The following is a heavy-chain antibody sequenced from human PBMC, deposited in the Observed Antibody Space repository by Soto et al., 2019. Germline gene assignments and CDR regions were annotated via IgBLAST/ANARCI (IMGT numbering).Heavy chain of an antibody. Sequence: PGGSLRLSCAASGFTFDDYAMHWVRQAPGKCLEWVSGISWNSGSIGYADSVKGRFTISRDNAKNSLYLQMNSLRAEDTALYYCAKDILSGHYYYYYGMDVWGQGTTVTVSS. CDR2: ISWNSGSI. J-gene: IGHJ6*02. CDR3: AKDILSGHYYYYYGMDV. CDR1: GFTFDDYA. V-gene: IGHV3-9*01. D-gene: IGHD2-8*01.